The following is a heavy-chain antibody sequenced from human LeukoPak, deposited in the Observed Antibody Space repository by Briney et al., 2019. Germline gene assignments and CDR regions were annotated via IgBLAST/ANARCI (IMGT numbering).Heavy chain of an antibody. D-gene: IGHD5-24*01. CDR2: INSDGSSI. CDR1: GFTLSSYW. CDR3: ARDKSYNLDC. V-gene: IGHV3-74*01. Sequence: PGGSLRLSCAASGFTLSSYWMHWVRQVPGKGLVWVSHINSDGSSITYADSVKGRFTISRDNAENTLHLQMDSLRAEDTAVYYCARDKSYNLDCWGQGTLVTVSS. J-gene: IGHJ4*02.